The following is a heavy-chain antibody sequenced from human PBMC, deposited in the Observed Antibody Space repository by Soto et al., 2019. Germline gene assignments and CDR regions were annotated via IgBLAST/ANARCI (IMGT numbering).Heavy chain of an antibody. CDR3: TTEEIVSAGIYFDY. Sequence: EVQLVESGGGLIKPGGSLRLSCAASGFTFSNAWMVWVRQAPGKGLEWIGLIKSKTDGDTTAYAAPVKGRFTISRDDSKNTVYLQMDSLKAEYTGVYYCTTEEIVSAGIYFDYWGQGTLVTVSS. J-gene: IGHJ4*02. CDR2: IKSKTDGDTT. CDR1: GFTFSNAW. V-gene: IGHV3-15*01. D-gene: IGHD2-2*01.